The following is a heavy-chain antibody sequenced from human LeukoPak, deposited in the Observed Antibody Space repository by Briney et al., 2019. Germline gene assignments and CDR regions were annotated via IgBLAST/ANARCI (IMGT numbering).Heavy chain of an antibody. D-gene: IGHD4-17*01. CDR1: GGTFSSYA. CDR2: IIPIFGTA. V-gene: IGHV1-69*13. J-gene: IGHJ4*02. CDR3: ARVLHSDYGDYGKPREAYYFDY. Sequence: GASVKVSCKASGGTFSSYAISWVRQAPGQGLEWMGGIIPIFGTANYAQKFQGRVTITADESTSTAYMELSSLRSEDTAVYYCARVLHSDYGDYGKPREAYYFDYWGQGTLVTVSS.